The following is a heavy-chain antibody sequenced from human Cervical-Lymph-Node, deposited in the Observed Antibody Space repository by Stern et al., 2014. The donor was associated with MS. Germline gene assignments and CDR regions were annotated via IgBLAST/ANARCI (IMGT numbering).Heavy chain of an antibody. Sequence: EVQLVESGGDLVQPGGSLRLSCAASGFTFTNYFMSWVRQAPGMGLEWVANIDHDGNEENYEDAVNGRFTISRDNAKNSLYLQMSSLGVDDAAVYYWAGGAGWLQPHWGQGALVTVSS. V-gene: IGHV3-7*01. D-gene: IGHD5-24*01. CDR3: AGGAGWLQPH. CDR1: GFTFTNYF. J-gene: IGHJ4*02. CDR2: IDHDGNEE.